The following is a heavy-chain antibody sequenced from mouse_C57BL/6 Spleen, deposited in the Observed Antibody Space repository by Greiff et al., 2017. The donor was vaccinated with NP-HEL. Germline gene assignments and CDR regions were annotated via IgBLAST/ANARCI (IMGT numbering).Heavy chain of an antibody. CDR3: ARGYYGSLWYFDV. J-gene: IGHJ1*03. V-gene: IGHV5-4*03. CDR1: GFTFSSYA. D-gene: IGHD1-1*01. CDR2: ISDGGSYT. Sequence: KLVESGGGLVKPGGSLKLSCAASGFTFSSYAMSWVRQTPEKRLEWVATISDGGSYTYYPDNVKGRFTISRDNAKNNLYLQMSHLKSEDTAMYYCARGYYGSLWYFDVWGTGTTVTVSS.